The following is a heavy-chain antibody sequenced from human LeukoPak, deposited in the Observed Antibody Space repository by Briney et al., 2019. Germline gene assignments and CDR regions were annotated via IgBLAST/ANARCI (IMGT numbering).Heavy chain of an antibody. CDR3: ARGYSCGWYGDFDF. CDR1: GLTFSSDW. CDR2: ISGDGRST. D-gene: IGHD6-19*01. V-gene: IGHV3-74*01. J-gene: IGHJ4*02. Sequence: GRSLRLACAAYGLTFSSDWMHSVRQAPGKGLVWDSRISGDGRSTSYADSMTDQFTLARDNAKNTLYQQTNSLRAEETAVYYCARGYSCGWYGDFDFWGQGTLVTVSS.